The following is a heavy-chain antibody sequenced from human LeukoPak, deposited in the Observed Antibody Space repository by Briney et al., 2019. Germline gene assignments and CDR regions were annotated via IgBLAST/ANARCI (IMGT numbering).Heavy chain of an antibody. D-gene: IGHD3-10*01. V-gene: IGHV1-69*13. CDR1: GGTFSSYA. CDR2: IIPIFGTA. Sequence: SVKVSCKASGGTFSSYAISWVRQAPGQGLEWMGGIIPIFGTANYAQKFQGRVTITADESASTAYMELSSLRSEDTAVYYCAGLPRTMVRGKRNFQHWGQGTLVTVSS. CDR3: AGLPRTMVRGKRNFQH. J-gene: IGHJ1*01.